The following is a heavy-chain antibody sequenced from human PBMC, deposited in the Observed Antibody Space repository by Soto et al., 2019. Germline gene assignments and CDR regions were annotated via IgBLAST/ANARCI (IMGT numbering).Heavy chain of an antibody. Sequence: PSETLSLTCTVSGGSISSGDYCWSWIRQPPGKGLEWIGYIYYSGSTYYNPSLKSRVTISVDTSKNQFSLKLSSVTAADTAVYYCARAGYYYDSSGYYINWFDPWGQGTLVTVSS. CDR2: IYYSGST. CDR1: GGSISSGDYC. D-gene: IGHD3-22*01. CDR3: ARAGYYYDSSGYYINWFDP. V-gene: IGHV4-30-4*01. J-gene: IGHJ5*02.